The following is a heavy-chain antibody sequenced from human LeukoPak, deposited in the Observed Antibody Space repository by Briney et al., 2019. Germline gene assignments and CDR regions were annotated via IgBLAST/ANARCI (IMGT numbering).Heavy chain of an antibody. D-gene: IGHD2-8*02. CDR3: TLLVADRDY. V-gene: IGHV3-9*01. CDR2: ISWNSGSI. Sequence: PGRSLRLSCAASGFTFDDYAMHWVRQAPGKGLEWVSGISWNSGSIGYADSVKGRFTISRDNAKNSLYLQMNSLRAEDTALYYCTLLVADRDYWGQGTLVTVSS. CDR1: GFTFDDYA. J-gene: IGHJ4*02.